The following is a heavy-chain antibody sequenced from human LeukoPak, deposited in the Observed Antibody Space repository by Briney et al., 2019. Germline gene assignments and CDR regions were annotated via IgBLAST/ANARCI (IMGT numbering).Heavy chain of an antibody. V-gene: IGHV1-2*02. D-gene: IGHD7-27*01. CDR3: ARKLTGGLYWYFDL. CDR1: GYTFTGYY. CDR2: INPNSGGT. J-gene: IGHJ2*01. Sequence: GASVKVSCKASGYTFTGYYMHWVRQAPGQGLEWMGWINPNSGGTNYAQKFQGRVTMTRDTSISTAYMELSRLRSDDTAVYYCARKLTGGLYWYFDLWGRGTLVTVSS.